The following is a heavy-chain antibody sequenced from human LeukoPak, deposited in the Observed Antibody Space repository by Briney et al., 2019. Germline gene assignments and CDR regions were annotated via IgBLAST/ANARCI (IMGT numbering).Heavy chain of an antibody. V-gene: IGHV3-66*01. D-gene: IGHD3-10*01. CDR3: ARDSPFGFGEGPQTDY. Sequence: GGSLRLSCAASGLTVSSNYMNWVRQAPGKGLEWVSVIYSGGSTYYADSVKGRFTISRDNSKNTLYLQMNSLRAEDTAVYYCARDSPFGFGEGPQTDYWGQGTLVTVSS. J-gene: IGHJ4*02. CDR1: GLTVSSNY. CDR2: IYSGGST.